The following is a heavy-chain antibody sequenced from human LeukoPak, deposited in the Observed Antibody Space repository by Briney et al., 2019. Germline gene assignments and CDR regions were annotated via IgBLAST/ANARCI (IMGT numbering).Heavy chain of an antibody. D-gene: IGHD3-10*01. Sequence: GSLRLSCAASGXTXXXYWMXWVRQAPXXXXEWVANIKQDGSEKYYVDSVKGRFTISRDNAKNSLYLQMNSLRVEDTAVYHCARDHYYASDYWGQGTLVTVSS. J-gene: IGHJ4*02. CDR3: ARDHYYASDY. CDR1: GXTXXXYW. CDR2: IKQDGSEK. V-gene: IGHV3-7*01.